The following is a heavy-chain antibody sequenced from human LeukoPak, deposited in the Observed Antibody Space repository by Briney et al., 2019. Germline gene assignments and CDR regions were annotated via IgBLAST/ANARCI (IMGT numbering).Heavy chain of an antibody. V-gene: IGHV3-30*04. J-gene: IGHJ3*02. Sequence: GGSLRLSCAASGFTFSSYAMHWVRQAPGKGLEWVAVISYDGSNKYYADSVKGRFTISRDNSKNTLYLQMNSLRAEDTAVYYCARDTDYYDSSGYLVSAFDIWGQGTMVTVSS. D-gene: IGHD3-22*01. CDR3: ARDTDYYDSSGYLVSAFDI. CDR2: ISYDGSNK. CDR1: GFTFSSYA.